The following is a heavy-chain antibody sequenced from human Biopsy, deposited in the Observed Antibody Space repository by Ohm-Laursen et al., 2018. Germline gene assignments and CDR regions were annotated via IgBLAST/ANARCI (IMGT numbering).Heavy chain of an antibody. CDR1: TGTFTSYG. V-gene: IGHV1-69*11. Sequence: SVKVSCKAPTGTFTSYGIIWVRQAPGQGLEWMGRIIPILRTTAYAQTFLGRVTITADSPTSTVDMELTSLTSDDTAVYFCAREAIGYQLPCDDWGQGTLVTVSS. J-gene: IGHJ4*02. CDR2: IIPILRTT. CDR3: AREAIGYQLPCDD. D-gene: IGHD2-2*01.